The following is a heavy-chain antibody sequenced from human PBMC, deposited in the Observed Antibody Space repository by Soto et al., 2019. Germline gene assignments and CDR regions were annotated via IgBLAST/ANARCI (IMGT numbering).Heavy chain of an antibody. D-gene: IGHD3-16*01. CDR1: GGTFSSYA. Sequence: SVKVSCKASGGTFSSYAISWVRQAPGQGLEWMGGIIPIFGTANYAQKFQGRVTITADESTSTAYMELSSLRSEDTAVYYCARGGMITMIPKDYGMDVWGQGSTVTVSS. CDR3: ARGGMITMIPKDYGMDV. CDR2: IIPIFGTA. V-gene: IGHV1-69*13. J-gene: IGHJ6*02.